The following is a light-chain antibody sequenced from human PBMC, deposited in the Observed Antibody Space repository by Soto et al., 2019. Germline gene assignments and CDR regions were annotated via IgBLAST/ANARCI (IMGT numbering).Light chain of an antibody. CDR2: DAS. J-gene: IGKJ4*01. CDR3: QQYDNPLT. V-gene: IGKV1-33*01. Sequence: DIQMTQSPSSLSASVGDRVTITCQARQGISNYLNWYQQKPGKAPKLLIYDASNLETGVPSRFSGSGSGTDFTFTISSLQPEDIATYYCQQYDNPLTFGGGTKVDIK. CDR1: QGISNY.